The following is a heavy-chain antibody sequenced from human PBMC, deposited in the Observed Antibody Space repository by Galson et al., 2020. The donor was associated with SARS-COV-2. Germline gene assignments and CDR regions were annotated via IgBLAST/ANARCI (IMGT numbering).Heavy chain of an antibody. Sequence: GESLKISCVASGFTFSDHHMDWVRQAPGKGLEWLGRTRNKDGGYTTQYAASVTGRFTISRDVSKNSLYLQMNSLKTDDTAVYPCGRPVPYYSGSYGGQGTLVTVSS. CDR3: GRPVPYYSGSY. V-gene: IGHV3-72*01. CDR2: TRNKDGGYTT. CDR1: GFTFSDHH. J-gene: IGHJ4*02. D-gene: IGHD3-10*01.